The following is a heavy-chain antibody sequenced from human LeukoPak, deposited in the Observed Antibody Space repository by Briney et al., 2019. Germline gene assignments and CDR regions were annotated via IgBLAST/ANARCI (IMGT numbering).Heavy chain of an antibody. V-gene: IGHV1-46*01. J-gene: IGHJ4*02. CDR3: ARGYYDFWGGYPNQFDY. CDR1: GYTFTSYY. Sequence: ASVKVSCKASGYTFTSYYMHWVRQAPGRGLEWMGMINPSGGGTNYAQKFQGRVTMTRDTSTSTVYMELSSLRSEDTAVYYCARGYYDFWGGYPNQFDYWGQGTLVTVSS. CDR2: INPSGGGT. D-gene: IGHD3-3*01.